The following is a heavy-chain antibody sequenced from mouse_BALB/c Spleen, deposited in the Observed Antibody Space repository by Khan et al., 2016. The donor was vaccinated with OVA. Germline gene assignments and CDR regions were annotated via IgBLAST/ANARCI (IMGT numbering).Heavy chain of an antibody. D-gene: IGHD2-14*01. J-gene: IGHJ2*01. V-gene: IGHV1S134*01. CDR3: TTAYYRYYFDY. CDR1: GSTFTSYG. Sequence: EVQLQESGAELGRPGSSVKLSCKTSGSTFTSYGIKWVKQRPGQGLEWIGYIYPGNGYTEYNERFQGKAILTSETSSSTAYMQLRSLTSEDSAMYFGTTAYYRYYFDYWGQGTILTVSS. CDR2: IYPGNGYT.